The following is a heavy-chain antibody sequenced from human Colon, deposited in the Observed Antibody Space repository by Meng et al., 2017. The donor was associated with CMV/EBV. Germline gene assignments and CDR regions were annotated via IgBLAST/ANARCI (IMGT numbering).Heavy chain of an antibody. CDR3: ARAAEPPFAVLPAAIPTYYGLDV. CDR1: GCTFTNYD. D-gene: IGHD2-2*02. CDR2: MDPN. J-gene: IGHJ6*02. Sequence: ASVKVSCKTSGCTFTNYDINWVPQATGQGLEWMGWMDPNNAQKFQGRVTITRNTSITTAYMELSSLRSAGTAVCYCARAAEPPFAVLPAAIPTYYGLDVWGQGTTVTVSS. V-gene: IGHV1-8*03.